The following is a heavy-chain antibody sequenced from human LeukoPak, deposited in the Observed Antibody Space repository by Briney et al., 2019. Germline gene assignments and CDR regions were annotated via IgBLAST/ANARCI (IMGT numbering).Heavy chain of an antibody. CDR1: GLTFSSYG. V-gene: IGHV3-33*01. J-gene: IGHJ4*02. CDR2: RWYDGSDK. CDR3: TILAVASDFDY. D-gene: IGHD6-19*01. Sequence: GGPLRLSCAVFGLTFSSYGMKWIRKAPGKGLEWVAIRWYDGSDKYYGDSVKGRFTISRDNSKNTLYLQMNSLRAEDTAVYYCTILAVASDFDYWGQGTLVTVSS.